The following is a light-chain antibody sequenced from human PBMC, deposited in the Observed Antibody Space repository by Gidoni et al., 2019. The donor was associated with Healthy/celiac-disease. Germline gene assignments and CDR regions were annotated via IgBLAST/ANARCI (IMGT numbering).Light chain of an antibody. V-gene: IGKV3-15*01. CDR3: QQYSKWPPVT. Sequence: EIVLTQSPATLSESPGERATLSCRASQSVSSDLAWYQQKPGQAPRLLIYGASTRATGIPARFSGSGSGTEFKLTISSLQSEDVAVYYCQQYSKWPPVTFGQGTKLEIK. CDR2: GAS. J-gene: IGKJ2*01. CDR1: QSVSSD.